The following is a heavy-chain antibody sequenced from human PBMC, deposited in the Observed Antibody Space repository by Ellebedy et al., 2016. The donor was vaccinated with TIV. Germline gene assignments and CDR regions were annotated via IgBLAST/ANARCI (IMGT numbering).Heavy chain of an antibody. Sequence: GESLKISXAAPGFTFSMFAMNWVRQAPGKGLEWVSSISDSSSYIYYADSVMGRFTISRDNAKTSLYLQMNSLRAEDTAVYYCARAETGYCSSTSCYLDLDYWGRGTLVTVSS. CDR1: GFTFSMFA. V-gene: IGHV3-21*01. J-gene: IGHJ4*02. D-gene: IGHD2-2*01. CDR2: ISDSSSYI. CDR3: ARAETGYCSSTSCYLDLDY.